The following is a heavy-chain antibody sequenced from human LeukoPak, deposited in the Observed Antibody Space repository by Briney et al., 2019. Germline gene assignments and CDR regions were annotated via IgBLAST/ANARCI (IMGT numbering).Heavy chain of an antibody. J-gene: IGHJ6*02. CDR3: ARDGGYSNYANSMDV. Sequence: TGGSLRLSCAASGFTFSSYGMHWVRQAPGKGLEWVALTWYGGSNKYYADSVKGRFTISRDNSKNTLYLQMNSLRAEDTAVYYCARDGGYSNYANSMDVWGQGTTVTVSS. D-gene: IGHD4-4*01. V-gene: IGHV3-33*08. CDR1: GFTFSSYG. CDR2: TWYGGSNK.